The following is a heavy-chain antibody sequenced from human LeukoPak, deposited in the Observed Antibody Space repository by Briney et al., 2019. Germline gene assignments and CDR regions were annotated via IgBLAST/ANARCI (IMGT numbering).Heavy chain of an antibody. D-gene: IGHD2-15*01. V-gene: IGHV3-21*01. CDR1: GFTFSSYS. CDR3: ARVGGGYYYYYYMDV. CDR2: ISSSSSYI. Sequence: RTGGSLRLSCAASGFTFSSYSMNWVRQAPGKGLEWVSSISSSSSYIYYADSVKGRFTISRDNAKNSLYLQMNSLRAEDAAVYYCARVGGGYYYYYYMDVWGKGTTVTVSS. J-gene: IGHJ6*03.